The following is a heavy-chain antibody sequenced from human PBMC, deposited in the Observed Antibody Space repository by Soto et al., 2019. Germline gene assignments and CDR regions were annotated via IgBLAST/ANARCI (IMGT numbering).Heavy chain of an antibody. D-gene: IGHD2-15*01. J-gene: IGHJ4*02. CDR1: GYIFTDYW. CDR3: GRLGAGGLSLFEY. V-gene: IGHV5-51*01. CDR2: IYTGDSDT. Sequence: EVQLVQSGAEVRKPGESLKISCKGSGYIFTDYWIGWVRQMPGKGLEWMGIIYTGDSDTRYSPSFDGQVTISVDKSITTAYLQWSSLKDSDTAMYYCGRLGAGGLSLFEYWGQGTLVTVSS.